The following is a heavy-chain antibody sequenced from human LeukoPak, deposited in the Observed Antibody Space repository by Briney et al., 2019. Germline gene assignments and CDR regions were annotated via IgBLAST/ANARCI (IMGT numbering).Heavy chain of an antibody. Sequence: PSETLSLTCTVSGGSISSYYWSWIRQPPGKGLEWIGYIYYSGSTYYNPSLKSRVTISVDTSKNQFSLKLSSVTAADTAVYYCARGGYSYGGYWYFDLWGRGTLVTVSS. CDR2: IYYSGST. J-gene: IGHJ2*01. D-gene: IGHD5-18*01. CDR3: ARGGYSYGGYWYFDL. CDR1: GGSISSYY. V-gene: IGHV4-59*01.